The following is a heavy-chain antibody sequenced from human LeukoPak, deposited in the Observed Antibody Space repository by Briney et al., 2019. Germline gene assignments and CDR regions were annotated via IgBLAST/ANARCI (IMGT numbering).Heavy chain of an antibody. CDR2: ISPYNGNT. CDR3: ARDLDSGATTFRALNY. V-gene: IGHV1-18*04. Sequence: ASVKVSCKASGYTFTRYGIIWVRQAPGQGLEWMGWISPYNGNTNYAQKFQGRVTMTTDISTTTPYMELRSLRSDDTAVYYCARDLDSGATTFRALNYWGQGTLVTVSS. CDR1: GYTFTRYG. J-gene: IGHJ4*02. D-gene: IGHD3-10*01.